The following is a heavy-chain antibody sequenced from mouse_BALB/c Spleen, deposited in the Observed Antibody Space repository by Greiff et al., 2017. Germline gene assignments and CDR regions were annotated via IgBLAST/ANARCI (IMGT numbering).Heavy chain of an antibody. CDR2: INPYNDGT. D-gene: IGHD1-1*01. J-gene: IGHJ2*01. Sequence: EVKLVESGPELVKPGASVKMSCKASGYTFTSYVMHWVKQKPGQGLEWIGYINPYNDGTKYNEKFKGKATLTSDKSSSTAYMELSSLTSEDSAVYYCARSRIITNDFDYWGQGTTLTVSS. V-gene: IGHV1-14*01. CDR1: GYTFTSYV. CDR3: ARSRIITNDFDY.